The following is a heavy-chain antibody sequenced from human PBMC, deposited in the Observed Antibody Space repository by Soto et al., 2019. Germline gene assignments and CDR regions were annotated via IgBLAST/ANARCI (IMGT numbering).Heavy chain of an antibody. CDR2: IYHGDSDT. CDR3: ARVDEVLIGYSSFSFDY. V-gene: IGHV5-51*01. CDR1: GYTFATYW. J-gene: IGHJ4*02. D-gene: IGHD3-9*01. Sequence: GEALKISCKGSGYTFATYWIGWVRQMPGKGLEWMGIIYHGDSDTRYSPSFQGQVTISADKSISTAYLQWRSLKASDTAMYYCARVDEVLIGYSSFSFDYWGQGTLVTVSS.